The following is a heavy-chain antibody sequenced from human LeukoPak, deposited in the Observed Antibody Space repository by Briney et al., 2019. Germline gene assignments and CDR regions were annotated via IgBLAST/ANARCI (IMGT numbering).Heavy chain of an antibody. CDR1: GYTLTELS. D-gene: IGHD1-1*01. CDR3: ATGTTTLPWFDP. V-gene: IGHV1-24*01. J-gene: IGHJ5*02. Sequence: ASVKVSRKVTGYTLTELSMHWVRQAPGKGLEWMGGFDPEDGETIYAQKFQGRVTMTEDTSTDTAYMELSSLRSEDTAVYYCATGTTTLPWFDPWGQGTLVTVSS. CDR2: FDPEDGET.